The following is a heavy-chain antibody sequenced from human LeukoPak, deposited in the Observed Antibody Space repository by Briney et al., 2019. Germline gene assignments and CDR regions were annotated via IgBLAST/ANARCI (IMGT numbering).Heavy chain of an antibody. CDR2: ISAYNGNT. D-gene: IGHD4-17*01. CDR1: GYTFTNYY. V-gene: IGHV1-18*04. CDR3: ASGYGDMYYFDY. Sequence: GASVKVSCKASGYTFTNYYIHWVRQAPGQGLEWMGWISAYNGNTNYAQKLQGRVTMTTDTSTSTAYMELRSLRSDDTAVYYCASGYGDMYYFDYWGQGTLVTVSS. J-gene: IGHJ4*02.